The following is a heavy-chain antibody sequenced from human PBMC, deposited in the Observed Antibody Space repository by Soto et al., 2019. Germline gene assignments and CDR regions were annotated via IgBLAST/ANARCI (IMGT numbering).Heavy chain of an antibody. D-gene: IGHD3-22*01. V-gene: IGHV3-74*01. CDR3: VKGEYYYDGSAYYPFDY. J-gene: IGHJ4*02. Sequence: HPGGSLRLSCAASGFTFSSDWMHWVRQAPGKGLVWVSRINTDGSGTTYADSVKGRFTISRDNAKNMVYLQMNSLRAEDTAVYYCVKGEYYYDGSAYYPFDYWGQGRMVTVS. CDR1: GFTFSSDW. CDR2: INTDGSGT.